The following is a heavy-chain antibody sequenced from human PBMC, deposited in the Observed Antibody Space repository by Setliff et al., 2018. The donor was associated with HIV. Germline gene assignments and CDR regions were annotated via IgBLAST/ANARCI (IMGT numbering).Heavy chain of an antibody. V-gene: IGHV1-18*01. D-gene: IGHD6-6*01. J-gene: IGHJ6*02. CDR1: GYTFTNYG. Sequence: ASVKVSCKASGYTFTNYGINWVRQAPGQGLAWMGWISVHNGNTNFAQNVPGRVTMTTDTSTSTAYMEVRSLRSDDTAVYYCARGYSSSSSYYYGMDVWGQGTTVTVSS. CDR2: ISVHNGNT. CDR3: ARGYSSSSSYYYGMDV.